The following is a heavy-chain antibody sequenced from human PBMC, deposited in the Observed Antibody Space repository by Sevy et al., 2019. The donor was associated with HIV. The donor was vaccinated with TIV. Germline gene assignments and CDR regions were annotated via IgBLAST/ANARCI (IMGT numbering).Heavy chain of an antibody. CDR1: EFTFSDYY. J-gene: IGHJ4*02. CDR2: ISSRSTYT. V-gene: IGHV3-11*06. D-gene: IGHD3-10*01. Sequence: GGSLILSCAASEFTFSDYYMSWIRQAPGKGLEWVSYISSRSTYTNYADSVKGRFTISRDNARNSLYLQMNSLRAEDTDVYYCARVRYDSGSYYKDYWGQGTLVTVSS. CDR3: ARVRYDSGSYYKDY.